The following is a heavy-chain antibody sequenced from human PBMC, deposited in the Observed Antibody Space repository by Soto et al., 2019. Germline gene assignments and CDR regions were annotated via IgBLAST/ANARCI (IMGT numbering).Heavy chain of an antibody. CDR3: AKDSLEAYNWKSLYYIDY. D-gene: IGHD1-20*01. CDR2: ISYDGSKK. J-gene: IGHJ4*02. CDR1: GFTFRSYG. Sequence: GGSLRLSCAASGFTFRSYGMHWVRQTPGKGLEWVAVISYDGSKKYYADSVKGRFTISRDNSKNTLYLQMDTLSAEDTAVYYCAKDSLEAYNWKSLYYIDYWGQGTLVTVSS. V-gene: IGHV3-30*18.